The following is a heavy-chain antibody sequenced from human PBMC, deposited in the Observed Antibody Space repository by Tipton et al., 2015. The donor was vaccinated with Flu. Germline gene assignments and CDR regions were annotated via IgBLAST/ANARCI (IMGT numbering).Heavy chain of an antibody. D-gene: IGHD3-10*01. V-gene: IGHV1-69*01. CDR3: SGGSQSYHINAYYDA. CDR2: IIAIFGTT. Sequence: QMQLVQSGAEVKKPGSSVKVSCKASGGIFRNFAINWVRQAPGQGPEWMGGIIAIFGTTYYAQKFQGRVTITADEPTTTVYMEMSSLRSEDTAVYYCSGGSQSYHINAYYDAWGQGTLVTVSS. J-gene: IGHJ4*02. CDR1: GGIFRNFA.